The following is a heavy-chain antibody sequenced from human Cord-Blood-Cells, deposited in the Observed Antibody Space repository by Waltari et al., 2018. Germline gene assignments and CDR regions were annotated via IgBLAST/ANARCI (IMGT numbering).Heavy chain of an antibody. CDR3: ARGRRYYYDSSGYYCDY. V-gene: IGHV3-53*01. CDR2: IYSGGST. CDR1: GFTVSSNY. J-gene: IGHJ4*02. Sequence: EVQLVESGGGLIQPGGSLRLSCAASGFTVSSNYMSWVRQAPGKGLEWVSVIYSGGSTNNADAVKGRFTISRDNSKSTRYLQKNGLVAEDTTVYYCARGRRYYYDSSGYYCDYWGQGTLVTVSS. D-gene: IGHD3-22*01.